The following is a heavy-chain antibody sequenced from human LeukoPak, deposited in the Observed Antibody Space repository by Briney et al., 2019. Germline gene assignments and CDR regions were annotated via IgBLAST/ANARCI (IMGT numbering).Heavy chain of an antibody. CDR1: GFTFSSYA. V-gene: IGHV3-23*01. CDR3: AKDGPPYSSGWYDAFDI. CDR2: ISGSGGST. J-gene: IGHJ3*02. D-gene: IGHD6-19*01. Sequence: GGSLRLSCAASGFTFSSYAMSWVRQAPGKGLEWVSAISGSGGSTYYADSVKGRFTISRDNSKNTLYLQMNSLRAEDTAVYYCAKDGPPYSSGWYDAFDIWGQGTMVTISS.